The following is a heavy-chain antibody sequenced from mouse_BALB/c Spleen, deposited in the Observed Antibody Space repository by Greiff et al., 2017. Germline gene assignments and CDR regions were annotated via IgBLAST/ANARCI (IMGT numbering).Heavy chain of an antibody. V-gene: IGHV5-9-4*01. CDR1: GFTFSSYA. J-gene: IGHJ4*01. Sequence: DVHLVESGGGLVKPGGSLKLSCAASGFTFSSYAMSWVRQSPEKRLEWVAEISSGGSYTYYPDTVTGRFTISRDNAKNTLYLEMSSLRSEDTAMYYCARGAYYGNYGDAMDYWGQGTSVTVSS. CDR3: ARGAYYGNYGDAMDY. D-gene: IGHD2-10*01. CDR2: ISSGGSYT.